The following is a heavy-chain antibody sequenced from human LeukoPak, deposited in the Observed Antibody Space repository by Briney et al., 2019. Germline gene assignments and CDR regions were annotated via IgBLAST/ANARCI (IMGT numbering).Heavy chain of an antibody. CDR1: GFTVSSNF. CDR3: ARGTMVTVNFDY. CDR2: ISSSGDYI. D-gene: IGHD4-11*01. V-gene: IGHV3-21*01. J-gene: IGHJ4*02. Sequence: GGSLRLSCAASGFTVSSNFMTWVRQAPGKGLEWVSSISSSGDYIYYADSMKGRFTISRDNAKNSLYLQMNSLRGEDTAVYYCARGTMVTVNFDYWGQGTLVTVSS.